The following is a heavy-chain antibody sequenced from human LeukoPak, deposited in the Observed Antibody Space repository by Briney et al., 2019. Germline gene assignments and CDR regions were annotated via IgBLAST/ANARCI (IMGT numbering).Heavy chain of an antibody. CDR2: IRYDGSNK. J-gene: IGHJ4*02. D-gene: IGHD3/OR15-3a*01. CDR1: GFIFSNYG. V-gene: IGHV3-30*02. Sequence: GGSLRLSCAASGFIFSNYGMHWVRQAPGKGLEWVAFIRYDGSNKYYADSVKGRFTISRDNSKNSLYLQMNSLRAEDTAVYYCARATFIWTAYYTHWGQGTLVTVSS. CDR3: ARATFIWTAYYTH.